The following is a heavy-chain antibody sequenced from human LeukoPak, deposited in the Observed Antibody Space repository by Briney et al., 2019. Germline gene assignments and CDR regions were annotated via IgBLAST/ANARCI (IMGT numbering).Heavy chain of an antibody. CDR1: GFTFDDYA. D-gene: IGHD6-13*01. Sequence: PGRSLRLSCAASGFTFDDYAMHWVRQAPGKGLEWVSGISWNSGSIGYADSVKGRFTISRDNAKNSLYLQMNSLRAEDTALYYCAKDYSSSWSSTPDYWGRGTLVTVSS. CDR2: ISWNSGSI. V-gene: IGHV3-9*01. CDR3: AKDYSSSWSSTPDY. J-gene: IGHJ4*02.